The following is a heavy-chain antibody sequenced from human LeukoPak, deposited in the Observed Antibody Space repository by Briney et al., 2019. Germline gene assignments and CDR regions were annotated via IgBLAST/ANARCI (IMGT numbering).Heavy chain of an antibody. CDR1: GFTFGDYA. J-gene: IGHJ4*02. Sequence: GGSLRLSCTASGFTFGDYAMSWVRQAPGKGLEWVGFIRSKAYGGTTEYAASVKGRFTISRDDSKSIAYLHMNSLKTEDTAVYYCTRVPPRVPAAPFDYWGQGTLVTVSS. CDR2: IRSKAYGGTT. V-gene: IGHV3-49*04. CDR3: TRVPPRVPAAPFDY. D-gene: IGHD2-2*01.